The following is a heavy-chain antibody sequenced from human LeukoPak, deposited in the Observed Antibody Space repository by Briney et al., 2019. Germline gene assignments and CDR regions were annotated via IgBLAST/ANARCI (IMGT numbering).Heavy chain of an antibody. D-gene: IGHD3-3*01. V-gene: IGHV3-74*01. CDR2: INSDGSST. J-gene: IGHJ2*01. Sequence: PGGSLRLSCAASGFTFSTYWMHWVRQAPGKGLVWVSRINSDGSSTSYADSVKGRFTISRDNAKNTLYLQMNSLRAEDTAVYYCAKEEISYYEIWSRHGGRPRYRYFDLWGRGTLVTVSS. CDR3: AKEEISYYEIWSRHGGRPRYRYFDL. CDR1: GFTFSTYW.